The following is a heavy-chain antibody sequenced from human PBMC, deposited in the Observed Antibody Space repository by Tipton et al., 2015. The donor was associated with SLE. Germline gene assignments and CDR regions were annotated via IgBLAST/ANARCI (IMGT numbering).Heavy chain of an antibody. CDR1: GFTFSSYW. Sequence: SLRLSCVASGFTFSSYWMSWVRQAPGKGLEWVANIKQDGSEKYYVDSVKGRFTISRDNSKNTLYLQMNSLRAEDTALYYCAKDGGYCSGGSCYDFDYWGQGTLVTVSS. J-gene: IGHJ4*02. CDR2: IKQDGSEK. V-gene: IGHV3-7*03. D-gene: IGHD2-15*01. CDR3: AKDGGYCSGGSCYDFDY.